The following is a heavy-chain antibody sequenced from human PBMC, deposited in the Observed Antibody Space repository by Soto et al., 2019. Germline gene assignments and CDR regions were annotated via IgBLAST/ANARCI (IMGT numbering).Heavy chain of an antibody. Sequence: VQLVESGGGVVQPGRSLRLSCAASGFTFSDYAMHWVRQAPGKGLEWVAVVSHDGRNTHYADSGKGRFPISRDSSKNTVALEMTSLRAEDTAVYYWAKGARQWLVTSDFNYWGQGALVTVSS. CDR3: AKGARQWLVTSDFNY. J-gene: IGHJ4*02. CDR2: VSHDGRNT. D-gene: IGHD6-19*01. V-gene: IGHV3-30*18. CDR1: GFTFSDYA.